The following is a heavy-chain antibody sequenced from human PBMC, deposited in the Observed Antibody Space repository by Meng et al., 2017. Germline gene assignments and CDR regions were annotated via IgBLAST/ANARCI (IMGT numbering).Heavy chain of an antibody. CDR1: GYTLTGYD. D-gene: IGHD2-15*01. J-gene: IGHJ4*02. CDR3: ARDYREYCSGGSCYYFDY. CDR2: INPNSGGT. Sequence: QVQVGLCGVGVKTPGAPVKVPCKAPGYTLTGYDMPWVRQDPGQGLEWMGRINPNSGGTNYAQKFQDRVTMTRDTSISTAYMELSRLRSDDTAVYYCARDYREYCSGGSCYYFDYWGQGTLVTVSS. V-gene: IGHV1-2*06.